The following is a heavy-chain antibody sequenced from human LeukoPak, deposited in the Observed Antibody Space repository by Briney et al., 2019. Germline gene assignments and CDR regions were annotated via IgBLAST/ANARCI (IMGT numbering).Heavy chain of an antibody. CDR2: IIPIFGTA. D-gene: IGHD2-2*01. CDR1: GGTFSSYA. CDR3: ARVGLGYCSSTSCLARNAYYYYMDV. V-gene: IGHV1-69*05. Sequence: SVKVSCKASGGTFSSYAISWVRQAPGQGLEWMGGIIPIFGTANYAQKFQGRVTITTDESTSTAYMELSSLRSEDTAVYYCARVGLGYCSSTSCLARNAYYYYMDVWGKGTTVTVSS. J-gene: IGHJ6*03.